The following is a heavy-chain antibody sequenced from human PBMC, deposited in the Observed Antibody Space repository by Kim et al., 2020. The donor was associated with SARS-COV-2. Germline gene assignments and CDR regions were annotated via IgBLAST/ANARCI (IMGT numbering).Heavy chain of an antibody. CDR1: GFTFSSYA. V-gene: IGHV3-30-3*01. CDR2: ISYDGSNK. D-gene: IGHD1-26*01. J-gene: IGHJ4*02. Sequence: GGSLRLSCAASGFTFSSYAMHWVRQAPGKGLEWVAVISYDGSNKYYADSVKGRFTISRDNSKNTLYLQMNSLRAEDTAVYYCARSHSGSHYPAFDYCGQGTLVTVSS. CDR3: ARSHSGSHYPAFDY.